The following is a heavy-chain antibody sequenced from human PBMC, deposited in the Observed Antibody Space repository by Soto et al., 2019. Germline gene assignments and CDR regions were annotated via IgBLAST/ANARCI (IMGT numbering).Heavy chain of an antibody. CDR2: IYYSGST. J-gene: IGHJ6*02. CDR1: GGSISSSSYY. D-gene: IGHD5-18*01. CDR3: ARDWIQLRSLQSDGMDV. V-gene: IGHV4-39*07. Sequence: SETLSLTCTVSGGSISSSSYYWGWIRQPPGKGLEWIGSIYYSGSTYYNPSLKSRVTISVDTSKNQFSLKLSSVTAADTAVYYCARDWIQLRSLQSDGMDVWGQGTTVTVSS.